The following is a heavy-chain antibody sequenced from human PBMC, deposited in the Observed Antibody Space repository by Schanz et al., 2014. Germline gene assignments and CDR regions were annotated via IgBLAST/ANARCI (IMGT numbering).Heavy chain of an antibody. CDR3: AKTLFPGGTQTFGN. V-gene: IGHV3-74*01. CDR2: INSVGSNT. Sequence: EVQLVESGGGLVQPGGSLRLSCAASGFTFSSHWMHWVRQDPGKGLVWVARINSVGSNTDYADSVTGRFTISRDNAKNTLYLQMNSLRAEDTAVYFCAKTLFPGGTQTFGNWGRGTLXTVSS. D-gene: IGHD2-8*02. CDR1: GFTFSSHW. J-gene: IGHJ4*02.